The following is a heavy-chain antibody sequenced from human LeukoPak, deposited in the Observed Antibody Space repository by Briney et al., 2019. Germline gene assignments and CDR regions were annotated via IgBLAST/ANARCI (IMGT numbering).Heavy chain of an antibody. Sequence: GGSLRLSCAASGFTFSSYGMHWVRQAPGKGLEWVAVISYDGSNKYYADSVKGRFTISRDNSKKTLYLQVNSLRAEDTAVYYCAKYRGSGRYLHLDDWGQETLVTV. CDR3: AKYRGSGRYLHLDD. CDR1: GFTFSSYG. V-gene: IGHV3-30*18. CDR2: ISYDGSNK. D-gene: IGHD3-10*01. J-gene: IGHJ4*02.